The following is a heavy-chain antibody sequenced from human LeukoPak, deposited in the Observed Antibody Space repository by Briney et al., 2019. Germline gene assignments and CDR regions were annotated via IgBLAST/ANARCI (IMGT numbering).Heavy chain of an antibody. J-gene: IGHJ4*02. D-gene: IGHD1-20*01. Sequence: PGGSRRLSCAASGLNLRAYNMNWVRKAPGKGLEWFSSISTSSSYIYYADSVKGRFTISRDNAENSLYLQMHSLRVEDTALYYCARDDNWNDKPFDFWGQGTLVTVSS. V-gene: IGHV3-21*01. CDR3: ARDDNWNDKPFDF. CDR1: GLNLRAYN. CDR2: ISTSSSYI.